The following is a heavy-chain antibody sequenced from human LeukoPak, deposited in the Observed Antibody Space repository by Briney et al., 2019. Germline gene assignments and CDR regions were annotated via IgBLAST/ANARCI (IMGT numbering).Heavy chain of an antibody. CDR1: GGSISSGGYY. Sequence: SQTLSLACTVSGGSISSGGYYWSWIRQHPGKGLEWIGYIYYSGSTYYNPSLKSRVTISVDTSKNQFSLKLSSVTAADTAVYYCARTNSGYLMSDYWGQGTLVTVSS. CDR2: IYYSGST. D-gene: IGHD5-12*01. V-gene: IGHV4-31*03. CDR3: ARTNSGYLMSDY. J-gene: IGHJ4*02.